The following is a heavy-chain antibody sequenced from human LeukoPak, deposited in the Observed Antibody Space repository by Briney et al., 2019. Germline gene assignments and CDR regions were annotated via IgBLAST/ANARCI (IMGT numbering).Heavy chain of an antibody. CDR1: GDSIGSDNYY. CDR3: AKGAGPPWFDP. Sequence: SETLSLTCTVSGDSIGSDNYYWSWIRQPAGKGLEWIGRIDRSGSSNYKPFLKSRVTISVDTSKNQLSLKLTSVTAADTAVYYCAKGAGPPWFDPWGQGILVTVSS. CDR2: IDRSGSS. V-gene: IGHV4-61*02. D-gene: IGHD6-19*01. J-gene: IGHJ5*02.